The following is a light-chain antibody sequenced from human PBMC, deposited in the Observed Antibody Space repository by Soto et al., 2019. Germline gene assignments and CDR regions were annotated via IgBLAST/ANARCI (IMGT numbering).Light chain of an antibody. CDR2: AAS. V-gene: IGKV1-39*01. J-gene: IGKJ2*01. CDR1: QTISTY. CDR3: QQSLGIPYT. Sequence: DIQMTQSPSSLSASVGDRVTITCRASQTISTYLNWYQQKPGKAPKLLIYAASTLRSGVPSRFSGSGSGTDFTLTINSLQPEDFATYYCQQSLGIPYTFGQGTKLEIQ.